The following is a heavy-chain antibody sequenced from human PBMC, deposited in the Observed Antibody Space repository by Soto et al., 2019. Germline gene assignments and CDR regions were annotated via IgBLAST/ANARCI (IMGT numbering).Heavy chain of an antibody. CDR1: GFSFSLRY. Sequence: QVQLVESGGGLVNPGGSLRLSCAASGFSFSLRYMSWIRQAPGRGLEWVSYISPGGDNIHYADFVKGRFTISRDNPKDSLYLQMNSLRVEDTAVYYCVTETQGYFDDWGQGTLVTVSS. V-gene: IGHV3-11*01. CDR3: VTETQGYFDD. J-gene: IGHJ4*02. CDR2: ISPGGDNI.